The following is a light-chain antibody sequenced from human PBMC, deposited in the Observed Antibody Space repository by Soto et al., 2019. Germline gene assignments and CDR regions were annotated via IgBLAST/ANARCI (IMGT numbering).Light chain of an antibody. CDR1: QSVSSSY. Sequence: EIVLTQSPDTLSLSPGERATLSCRASQSVSSSYLAWYQQKPGQAPRLLIYGASSRATGIPDRFSGSGSGTDFTLTIGRLEPEDFAVYYCQQYGSSPWTFGQGTKVDIK. V-gene: IGKV3-20*01. CDR3: QQYGSSPWT. J-gene: IGKJ1*01. CDR2: GAS.